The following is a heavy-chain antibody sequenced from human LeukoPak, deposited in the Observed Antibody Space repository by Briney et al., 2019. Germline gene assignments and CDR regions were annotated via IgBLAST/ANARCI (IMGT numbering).Heavy chain of an antibody. CDR1: GGTFSSYT. J-gene: IGHJ6*02. V-gene: IGHV1-69*02. D-gene: IGHD3-10*01. CDR3: ARGGYGSGSFYYYYGMDV. CDR2: IIPILGIA. Sequence: SVKVSCKASGGTFSSYTISWVRQAPGQGLEWMGRIIPILGIANYAQKFQGRVTITADKSTSTAYTELSSLRSEDTAVYYCARGGYGSGSFYYYYGMDVWGQGTTVTVSS.